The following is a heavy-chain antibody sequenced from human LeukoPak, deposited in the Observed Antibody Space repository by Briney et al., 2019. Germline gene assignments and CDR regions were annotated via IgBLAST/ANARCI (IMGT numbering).Heavy chain of an antibody. Sequence: PGGSLRLSCAASGFTFSSYAMHWVRQAPGKGLEWVAVISYDGSNKYYADSVKGRFTISRDNSKNTLYLQMNSLRAEDTAVYYCARDQGVNPEFDYWGQGTLVTVSS. J-gene: IGHJ4*02. V-gene: IGHV3-30*04. CDR3: ARDQGVNPEFDY. CDR1: GFTFSSYA. D-gene: IGHD1-14*01. CDR2: ISYDGSNK.